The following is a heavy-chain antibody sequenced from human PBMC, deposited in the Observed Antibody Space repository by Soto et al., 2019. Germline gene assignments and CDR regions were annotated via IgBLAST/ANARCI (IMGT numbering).Heavy chain of an antibody. CDR3: ATTPGSSGWYGHGRGKNWFDP. CDR1: GFTFSSYA. CDR2: ISYDGSNK. V-gene: IGHV3-30-3*01. D-gene: IGHD6-19*01. J-gene: IGHJ5*02. Sequence: PGGSLRLSCAASGFTFSSYAMHWVRQAPGKGLEWVAVISYDGSNKYYADSVKGRFTISRDNSKNTLYLQMNSLRAEDTAVYYCATTPGSSGWYGHGRGKNWFDPWGQGTLVTVSS.